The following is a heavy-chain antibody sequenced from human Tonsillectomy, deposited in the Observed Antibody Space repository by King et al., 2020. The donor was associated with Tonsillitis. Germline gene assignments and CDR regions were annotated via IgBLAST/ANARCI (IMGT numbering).Heavy chain of an antibody. J-gene: IGHJ4*02. D-gene: IGHD5-18*01. CDR2: IIPIFGTA. CDR3: ARGGYSYAVRDFDY. V-gene: IGHV1-69*01. CDR1: GGTFSSYA. Sequence: QLVQSGAEVKKPGSSVKVSCKASGGTFSSYAISWVRQAPGQGLEWMGEIIPIFGTANYAQKFQGRVTITADESTSTAYMELSSLISEDTAVYYCARGGYSYAVRDFDYCGQGTLVTVSS.